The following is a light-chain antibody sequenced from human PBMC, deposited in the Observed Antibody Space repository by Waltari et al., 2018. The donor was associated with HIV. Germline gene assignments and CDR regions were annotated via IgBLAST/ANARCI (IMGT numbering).Light chain of an antibody. Sequence: SYVLTQPPSVAPGKTARITCGGNNIGSKRVHWYQQRPGQAPVLVIYDDRERPSGIPERFSGTNSGNTATLTISRVEAGDEADYYCHVWDSRSATFGGGTKLTVV. CDR3: HVWDSRSAT. J-gene: IGLJ2*01. V-gene: IGLV3-21*03. CDR1: NIGSKR. CDR2: DDR.